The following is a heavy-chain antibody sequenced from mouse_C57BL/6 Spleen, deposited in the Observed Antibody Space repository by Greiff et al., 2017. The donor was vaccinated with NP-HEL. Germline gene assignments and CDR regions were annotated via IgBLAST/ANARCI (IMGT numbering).Heavy chain of an antibody. CDR3: ARGEDIYYGYDGYYFDY. Sequence: VQLQQSDAELVKPGASVKISCKVSGYTFTDHTIHWMKQRPEQGLEWIGYIYPRDGSTKYNEKFKGKATLTADKSSSTAYMQLNSLTSEDSAFDFCARGEDIYYGYDGYYFDYWGQSTTLTVSS. D-gene: IGHD2-2*01. V-gene: IGHV1-78*01. CDR2: IYPRDGST. CDR1: GYTFTDHT. J-gene: IGHJ2*01.